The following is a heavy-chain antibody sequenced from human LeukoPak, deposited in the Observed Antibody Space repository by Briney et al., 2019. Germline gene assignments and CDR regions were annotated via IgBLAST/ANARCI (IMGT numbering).Heavy chain of an antibody. CDR1: GFTFRTYW. D-gene: IGHD3-10*01. J-gene: IGHJ4*02. CDR2: IKQDGSEK. Sequence: GGSLRLSCAASGFTFRTYWMTWVRQAPGKGLEWVANIKQDGSEKYYVDSVKGRLTISRDNAKNSLYLQMKSLRAEDTAIYYCARLSEMFRGPQVIYYFDFWGQGTLVTVSS. CDR3: ARLSEMFRGPQVIYYFDF. V-gene: IGHV3-7*01.